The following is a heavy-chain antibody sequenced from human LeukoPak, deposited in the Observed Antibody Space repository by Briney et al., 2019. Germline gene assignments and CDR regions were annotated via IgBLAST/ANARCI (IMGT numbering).Heavy chain of an antibody. D-gene: IGHD2-2*01. CDR2: INPSGGST. V-gene: IGHV1-46*01. CDR3: ARGSVSYGPVVPFDI. J-gene: IGHJ3*02. CDR1: GCTFTSYY. Sequence: ASVKVSCKASGCTFTSYYMHWVRQAPGQGLEWMGIINPSGGSTSYAQKFQGRVTMTRDTSTSTVYMELSSLRSEDTAVYYCARGSVSYGPVVPFDIWGQGTMVTVSS.